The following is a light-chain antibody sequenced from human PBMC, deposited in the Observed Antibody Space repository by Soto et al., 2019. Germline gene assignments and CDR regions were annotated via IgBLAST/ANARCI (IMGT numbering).Light chain of an antibody. CDR3: VSWDGSLNSLL. Sequence: QSVLTQPPSASGTPGLRVTISCSGSSSNIGGNFVYWYQHLPGAAPKLLIYGTHQRPSGVPDRFSASKSGASASLAISGLRSEDEADYYCVSWDGSLNSLLFGGGTKLTVL. V-gene: IGLV1-47*01. CDR2: GTH. J-gene: IGLJ2*01. CDR1: SSNIGGNF.